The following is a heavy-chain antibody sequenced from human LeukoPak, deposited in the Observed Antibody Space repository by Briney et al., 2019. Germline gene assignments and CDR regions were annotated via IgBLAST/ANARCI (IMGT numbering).Heavy chain of an antibody. V-gene: IGHV3-30-3*01. CDR3: ASLGGYSGSSYYSGGDY. J-gene: IGHJ4*02. CDR1: GFTFSSYA. D-gene: IGHD1-26*01. Sequence: PGRSLRLSCAASGFTFSSYAMHWVRQAPGKGLEWVAVISYDGSNKYYADSVKGRFTISRDNSKNTLYRQMTSLRAEDTAVYYCASLGGYSGSSYYSGGDYWGQGTLVTVSS. CDR2: ISYDGSNK.